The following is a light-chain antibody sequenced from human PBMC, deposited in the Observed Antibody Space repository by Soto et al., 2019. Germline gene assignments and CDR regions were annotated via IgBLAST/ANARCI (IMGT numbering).Light chain of an antibody. Sequence: LTQPRSVSGSPGQSVTISCTGASSDVGGYNYVSWYQQHPGKAPKLMIYDVSKRPSGVPDRFSGSKSGNTASLTISGLQTEDEADYYCRSYAGRYTYVFGTGTKVTVL. CDR2: DVS. CDR1: SSDVGGYNY. J-gene: IGLJ1*01. V-gene: IGLV2-11*01. CDR3: RSYAGRYTYV.